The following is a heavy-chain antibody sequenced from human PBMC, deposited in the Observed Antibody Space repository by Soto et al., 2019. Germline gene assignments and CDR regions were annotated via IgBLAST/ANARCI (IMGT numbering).Heavy chain of an antibody. J-gene: IGHJ4*02. Sequence: ASVKVSCKASGGTFSSYAISWVRQAPGKGLEWMGGFDPEDGETIYAQKFQGRVTMTEDTSTDTAYMELSSLRSEDTAVYYCALWSGLSLDYWGQGTLVTVSS. V-gene: IGHV1-24*01. D-gene: IGHD3-3*01. CDR2: FDPEDGET. CDR1: GGTFSSYA. CDR3: ALWSGLSLDY.